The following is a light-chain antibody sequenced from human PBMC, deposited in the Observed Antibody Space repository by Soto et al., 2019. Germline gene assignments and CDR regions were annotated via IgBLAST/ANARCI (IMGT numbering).Light chain of an antibody. CDR1: QSVSTSS. CDR3: QQYGSSPRT. CDR2: GAS. Sequence: EILLTQSPGTLSLSLWAIATLSCGASQSVSTSSLAWYQQKGGQAPRLLIHGASSRATGIPDRFSGSGSGTDFTLTISRLEPEDFAVYYCQQYGSSPRTFGQGTKVDIK. J-gene: IGKJ1*01. V-gene: IGKV3-20*01.